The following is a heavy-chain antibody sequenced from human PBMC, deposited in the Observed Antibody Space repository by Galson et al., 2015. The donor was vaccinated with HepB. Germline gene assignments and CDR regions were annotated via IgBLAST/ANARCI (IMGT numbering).Heavy chain of an antibody. Sequence: QSGAEVKKPGESLKISCKASGYRFSNYWIGWVRQMPGEGLEWIGIIYPSDYDLRYSPSLQGQATISVDKSVTTTYLQWDSLKASDSAMYYCARRSFSYVDYWGQGTLVTVSS. CDR1: GYRFSNYW. CDR3: ARRSFSYVDY. D-gene: IGHD3-16*01. CDR2: IYPSDYDL. V-gene: IGHV5-51*01. J-gene: IGHJ4*02.